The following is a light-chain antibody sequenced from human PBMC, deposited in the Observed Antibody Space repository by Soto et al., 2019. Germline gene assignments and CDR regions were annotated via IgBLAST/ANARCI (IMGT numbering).Light chain of an antibody. V-gene: IGLV2-8*01. Sequence: QSVLTQPPSASGSPGQSVTISCTGTSSDVGGYNFVSWYQQYPGKAPKLLIYEVSKRPSGVPGRFSGSKSGNTASLTVSGLQSEDEADYFCSSYAGSNNLVFGGGTKLTVL. J-gene: IGLJ2*01. CDR2: EVS. CDR3: SSYAGSNNLV. CDR1: SSDVGGYNF.